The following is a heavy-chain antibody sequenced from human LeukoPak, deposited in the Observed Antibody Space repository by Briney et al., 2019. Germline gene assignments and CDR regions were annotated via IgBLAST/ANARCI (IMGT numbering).Heavy chain of an antibody. Sequence: SETVSLTCTVSGGSIRSSDHYWGWIRQPPGKGLEWIGSIYYSGSTYYNPSLKSRVTISVDTSKNQFSLKVNSVTAADTAVYYCARQGKTDGSQYFQHWGQGTLVTVSS. V-gene: IGHV4-39*01. J-gene: IGHJ1*01. CDR3: ARQGKTDGSQYFQH. D-gene: IGHD2-15*01. CDR1: GGSIRSSDHY. CDR2: IYYSGST.